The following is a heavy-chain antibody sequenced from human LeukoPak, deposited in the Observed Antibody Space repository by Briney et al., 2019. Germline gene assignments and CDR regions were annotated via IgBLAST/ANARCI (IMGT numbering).Heavy chain of an antibody. CDR2: ISYDGSNK. J-gene: IGHJ4*02. V-gene: IGHV3-30*18. Sequence: PGGSLRLSCAASGFTFSSYGMHWVRQAPGKGLEWVAVISYDGSNKYYADSVKGRFTISRDNSKNTLYLQMNSLRAEDTAVYYCAKVLHDYGDYADYWVQGTLVTVSS. D-gene: IGHD4-17*01. CDR3: AKVLHDYGDYADY. CDR1: GFTFSSYG.